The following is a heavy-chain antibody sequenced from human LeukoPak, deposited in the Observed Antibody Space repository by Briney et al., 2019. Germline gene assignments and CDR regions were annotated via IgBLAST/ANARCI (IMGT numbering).Heavy chain of an antibody. Sequence: GSSVKVSCKGSGGTFRTDTIAWSRHAPGEGVEWMWGIFPFIGAPNIAQSYNGRVTIAADETTSTIYMELSSLRSEDTAVSYCAREVIAETTLGWFDPWGQGTLITVSS. V-gene: IGHV1-69*01. J-gene: IGHJ5*02. D-gene: IGHD1-7*01. CDR2: IFPFIGAP. CDR3: AREVIAETTLGWFDP. CDR1: GGTFRTDT.